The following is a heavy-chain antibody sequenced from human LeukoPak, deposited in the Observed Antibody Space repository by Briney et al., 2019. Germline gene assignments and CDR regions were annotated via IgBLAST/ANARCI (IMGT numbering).Heavy chain of an antibody. D-gene: IGHD4-17*01. V-gene: IGHV3-74*01. CDR1: GFTFSSYW. CDR3: ARGGDYPFDY. Sequence: PGGSLRLSCAASGFTFSSYWMHWVRQAPGKGLVWVSRISSDGSSTSYADSVKGRFTISRDNAKNTLYLQMNSLRAEDTAVYYCARGGDYPFDYWGQGTLVTVSS. CDR2: ISSDGSST. J-gene: IGHJ4*02.